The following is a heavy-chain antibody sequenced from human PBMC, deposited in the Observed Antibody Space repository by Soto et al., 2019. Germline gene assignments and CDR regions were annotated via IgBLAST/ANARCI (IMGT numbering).Heavy chain of an antibody. Sequence: SLKVSCKASGGTFSSYAISWMRQAPGQGLEWMGGIIPIFGTANYAQKFQGRVTITADESTSTAYMELSSLRSDDTAVYYCARDLRYQLLRYNWFEPWGQGTLVTVSS. CDR1: GGTFSSYA. CDR2: IIPIFGTA. J-gene: IGHJ5*02. CDR3: ARDLRYQLLRYNWFEP. D-gene: IGHD2-2*01. V-gene: IGHV1-69*13.